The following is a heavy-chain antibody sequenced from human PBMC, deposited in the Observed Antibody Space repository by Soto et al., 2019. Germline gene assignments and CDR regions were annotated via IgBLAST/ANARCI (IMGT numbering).Heavy chain of an antibody. Sequence: SETLSLTCTVSGGSISSGGYYWSWIRQHPGKGLEWIGYIYYSGSTYYNPSLKSRVTKSVDTSKNQFSLKLSSVTAADTAVYYCARDLGTDTAMAIDAFDIWGQGTMVTVSS. D-gene: IGHD5-18*01. CDR2: IYYSGST. V-gene: IGHV4-31*03. CDR1: GGSISSGGYY. CDR3: ARDLGTDTAMAIDAFDI. J-gene: IGHJ3*02.